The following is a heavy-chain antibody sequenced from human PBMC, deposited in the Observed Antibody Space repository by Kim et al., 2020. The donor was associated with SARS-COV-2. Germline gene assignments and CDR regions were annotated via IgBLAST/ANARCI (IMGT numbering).Heavy chain of an antibody. CDR2: ISYDGSNK. D-gene: IGHD6-19*01. V-gene: IGHV3-30*18. Sequence: GGSLRLSCAASGFTFSSYGMHWVRQAPGKGLEWVAVISYDGSNKYYADSVKGRFTISRDNSKNTLYLQMNSLRAEDTAVYYCAKDWSVADGGGYWGQGTLVTVSS. CDR1: GFTFSSYG. CDR3: AKDWSVADGGGY. J-gene: IGHJ4*02.